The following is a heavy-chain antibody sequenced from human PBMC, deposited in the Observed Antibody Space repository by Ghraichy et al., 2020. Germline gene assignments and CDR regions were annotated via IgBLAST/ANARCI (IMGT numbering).Heavy chain of an antibody. Sequence: GSLRLSCAASGFTFSSYGMHWVRQAPGKGLEWVAFIRYDGSNKYYADSVKGRFTISRDNSKNTLYLQMNSLRAEDTAVYYCAKDQRGVRGLFDYWGQGTLVTVSS. CDR2: IRYDGSNK. J-gene: IGHJ4*02. D-gene: IGHD3-10*01. CDR3: AKDQRGVRGLFDY. CDR1: GFTFSSYG. V-gene: IGHV3-30*02.